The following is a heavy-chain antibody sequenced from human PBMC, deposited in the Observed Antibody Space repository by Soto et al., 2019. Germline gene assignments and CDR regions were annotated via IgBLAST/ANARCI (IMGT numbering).Heavy chain of an antibody. CDR1: GFTFSSHW. J-gene: IGHJ4*02. CDR3: ARDYYFRSGSVDY. CDR2: VKLDGSEK. V-gene: IGHV3-7*01. Sequence: EVQLVESGGGLVQPGGSLRLSCAASGFTFSSHWMSWVRQAPGKGLEWVANVKLDGSEKYYVDSVKGRFTISRDNAKNSLYLQMNSLRAEDTAVYYCARDYYFRSGSVDYWGQGTLVTVSS. D-gene: IGHD3-10*01.